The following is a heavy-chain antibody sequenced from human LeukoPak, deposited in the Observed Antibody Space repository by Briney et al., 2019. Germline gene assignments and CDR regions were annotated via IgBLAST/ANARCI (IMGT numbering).Heavy chain of an antibody. V-gene: IGHV1-69*04. CDR3: ASLYCGGDCYSVDY. CDR1: GGTFIIYA. CDR2: IIPILGIA. Sequence: ASVTVSFQSSGGTFIIYAISWVRQAPGQGLEWMGRIIPILGIANYAQKFQGRVTITADKSTSTAYMELSSLRSEDTAVYYCASLYCGGDCYSVDYWGQGTLVTVSS. D-gene: IGHD2-21*02. J-gene: IGHJ4*02.